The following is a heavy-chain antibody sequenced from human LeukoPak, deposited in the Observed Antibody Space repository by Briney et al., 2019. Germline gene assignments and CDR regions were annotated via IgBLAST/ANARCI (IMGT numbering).Heavy chain of an antibody. D-gene: IGHD2-15*01. CDR2: ISYDGSNT. CDR3: ARRIDDYFDY. V-gene: IGHV3-30*03. Sequence: GRSLRLSCAASGFTFSSYGMHWVRQAPGKGLEWVAIISYDGSNTYYTDSVQGRFSISRDNSKSTLYLQTNSLRTEDTAVYYCARRIDDYFDYSGQGTLVTVSS. CDR1: GFTFSSYG. J-gene: IGHJ4*02.